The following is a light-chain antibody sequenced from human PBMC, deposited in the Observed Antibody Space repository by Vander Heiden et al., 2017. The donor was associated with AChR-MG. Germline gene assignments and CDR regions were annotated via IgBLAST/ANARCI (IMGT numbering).Light chain of an antibody. V-gene: IGKV3-20*01. CDR3: QHFSPVT. CDR1: QSVTSSS. CDR2: GAS. Sequence: EIVLTQSPGTLPLSPGERATLSCRASQSVTSSSLVWYQQEPGQAPRLLIYGASSRATGIPDRFSGSGSGTDFTLTITRLEPEDFAVYYCQHFSPVTFGGGTKVEI. J-gene: IGKJ4*01.